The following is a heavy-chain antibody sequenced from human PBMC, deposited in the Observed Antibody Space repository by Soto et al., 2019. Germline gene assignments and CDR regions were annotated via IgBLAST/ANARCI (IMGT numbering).Heavy chain of an antibody. D-gene: IGHD2-2*02. CDR2: ISGSGGST. J-gene: IGHJ5*02. CDR1: GFTFSSYA. CDR3: AKDRNIVVVPAAIDWFDP. V-gene: IGHV3-23*01. Sequence: EVQLLESGGGLVQPGGSLRLSCAASGFTFSSYAMSWVRQAPGKGLEWVSAISGSGGSTYYADSVKGRFTISRDNSKNTLYLQMNSLRAEVTAVYYCAKDRNIVVVPAAIDWFDPWGQGTLVTVSS.